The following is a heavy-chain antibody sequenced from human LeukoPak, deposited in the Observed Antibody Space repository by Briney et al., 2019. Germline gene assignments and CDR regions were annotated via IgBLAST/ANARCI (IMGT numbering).Heavy chain of an antibody. J-gene: IGHJ4*02. V-gene: IGHV4-39*07. CDR2: VYYTGTT. Sequence: PSETLSLTCTVSGGSIRISNYYWGWIRQPPGKGLEWIASVYYTGTTYYNPSLKSRVTLFVETSKNQFSLRLTSVTAADTAVYYCAREWGSGSYLDYWGQGTLVTVSS. D-gene: IGHD3-10*01. CDR1: GGSIRISNYY. CDR3: AREWGSGSYLDY.